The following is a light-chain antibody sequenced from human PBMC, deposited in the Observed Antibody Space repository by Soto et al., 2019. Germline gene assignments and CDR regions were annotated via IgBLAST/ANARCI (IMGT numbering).Light chain of an antibody. CDR3: QSYDNSLRGWL. Sequence: QSVLTQPPSVSGAPGQRVTISCTGSSSNIGAGYDVHWYQQLPGTAPKLLISGDTNRPSGVPDRFSGSKSGTSASLAITGLQAEDEADYYCQSYDNSLRGWLFGGGTKLTVL. J-gene: IGLJ2*01. CDR1: SSNIGAGYD. V-gene: IGLV1-40*01. CDR2: GDT.